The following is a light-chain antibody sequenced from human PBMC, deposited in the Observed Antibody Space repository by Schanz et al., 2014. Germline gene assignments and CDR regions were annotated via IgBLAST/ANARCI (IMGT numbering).Light chain of an antibody. Sequence: QSALTQPASVSGSPGQSITISCTGTSSDVGGYNYVSWYQQHAGKAPKLMIYDVTNRPSGVSNRFSGSKSGNTASLTISGLQAEDEADYYCNSYTSSSTSYVFGTGTKLTVL. CDR2: DVT. CDR1: SSDVGGYNY. CDR3: NSYTSSSTSYV. V-gene: IGLV2-14*01. J-gene: IGLJ1*01.